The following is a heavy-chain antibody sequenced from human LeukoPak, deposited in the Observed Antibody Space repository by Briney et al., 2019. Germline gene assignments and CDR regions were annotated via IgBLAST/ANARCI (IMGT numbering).Heavy chain of an antibody. J-gene: IGHJ4*02. CDR1: GFTFSSHA. CDR2: ISGGGRTT. CDR3: AKNVVFTRYFDS. Sequence: GGSLRLSRAASGFTFSSHAMSWVRQAPGKGLQWVSVISGGGRTTEYADSVKGRFTVSRDNSVNTLSLHMDSLRVEDTAIYYCAKNVVFTRYFDSWGQGTLVTVSS. V-gene: IGHV3-23*01. D-gene: IGHD2-21*01.